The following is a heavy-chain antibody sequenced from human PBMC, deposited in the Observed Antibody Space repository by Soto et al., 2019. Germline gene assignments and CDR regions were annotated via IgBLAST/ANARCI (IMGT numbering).Heavy chain of an antibody. D-gene: IGHD6-19*01. Sequence: EVQLVQSGAEVKKPGESLKISCKGSGYSFTSYWIGWVRQMPGKGLEWMGIIYPGDSDTRYSPSFQGQVTISADKSISTAYLQWSSLKASDTAMYYCARRRTIIAVAGPEGNAFDIWGQGTMVTVSS. CDR3: ARRRTIIAVAGPEGNAFDI. V-gene: IGHV5-51*01. CDR1: GYSFTSYW. J-gene: IGHJ3*02. CDR2: IYPGDSDT.